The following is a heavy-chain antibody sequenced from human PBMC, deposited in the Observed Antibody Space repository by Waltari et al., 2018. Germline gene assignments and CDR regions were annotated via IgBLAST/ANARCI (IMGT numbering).Heavy chain of an antibody. CDR1: GGSMRNHD. J-gene: IGHJ3*01. V-gene: IGHV4-4*07. Sequence: QVQLQESGPGLVKTSETLSLTCTVSGGSMRNHDWNWIRQHAGKGLEYIGRVFTSGRTNYNPSLNSRVTMSIDTSKGQFSLELTSVTAADTAIYYCARAQERRDAFDFWGKGTMATVSS. CDR3: ARAQERRDAFDF. D-gene: IGHD1-1*01. CDR2: VFTSGRT.